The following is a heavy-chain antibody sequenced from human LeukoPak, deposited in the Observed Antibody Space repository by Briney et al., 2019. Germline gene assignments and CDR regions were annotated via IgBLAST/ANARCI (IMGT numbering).Heavy chain of an antibody. CDR1: GFTFDDYS. J-gene: IGHJ4*02. Sequence: HPGGSLRLSCAASGFTFDDYSMHWVRQSPGKGLEWLSGLGWNGDIIDYADSVKGRFTISRDNAKNSLYLQMDSLKTEGTALYYCAKGSLIAASGTLFDFWGQGTRVTVSS. D-gene: IGHD6-13*01. CDR2: LGWNGDII. V-gene: IGHV3-9*01. CDR3: AKGSLIAASGTLFDF.